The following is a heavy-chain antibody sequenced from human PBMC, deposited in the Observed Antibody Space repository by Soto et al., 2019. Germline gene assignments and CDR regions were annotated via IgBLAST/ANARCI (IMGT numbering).Heavy chain of an antibody. J-gene: IGHJ5*02. CDR3: ARGYCTATICDPWFDP. CDR2: IYPGDSDT. V-gene: IGHV5-51*01. Sequence: PGESLKISCQGSGYAFSSCWIAWVRQVPGKGLEWMGIIYPGDSDTRYSPSFQGQVTISVDKSITTAYLQWSSLKASDTAMYYCARGYCTATICDPWFDPWGQGTLVTVSS. D-gene: IGHD2-8*02. CDR1: GYAFSSCW.